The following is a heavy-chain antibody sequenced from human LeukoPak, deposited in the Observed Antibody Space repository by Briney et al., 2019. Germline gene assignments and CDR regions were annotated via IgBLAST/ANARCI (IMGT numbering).Heavy chain of an antibody. CDR3: ASRKISSFGDYFDY. V-gene: IGHV4-4*02. J-gene: IGHJ4*02. CDR2: IYHSGST. D-gene: IGHD3-16*01. Sequence: TSETLSLTCAVSGGSISSSHWWSWVRQPPGKGLEWIGEIYHSGSTNYNPSLKSRVTISVDKSKNQFSLKLSSVTAADTAVYYCASRKISSFGDYFDYWGQGTLVTVSS. CDR1: GGSISSSHW.